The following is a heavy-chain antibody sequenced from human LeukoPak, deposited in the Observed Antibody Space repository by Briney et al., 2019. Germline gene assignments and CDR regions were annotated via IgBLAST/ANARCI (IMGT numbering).Heavy chain of an antibody. CDR1: AVSISPYY. D-gene: IGHD6-19*01. CDR3: ARLKEQWQGREFDY. Sequence: SENLSLTCTVSAVSISPYYWIWIRQPPGKGLEWMWYIHYSANTNYNPSLKSRATISVDTSKNQFTLKLNPGSVATTAVYYVARLKEQWQGREFDYWGQGTLVTVSS. V-gene: IGHV4-59*08. J-gene: IGHJ4*02. CDR2: IHYSANT.